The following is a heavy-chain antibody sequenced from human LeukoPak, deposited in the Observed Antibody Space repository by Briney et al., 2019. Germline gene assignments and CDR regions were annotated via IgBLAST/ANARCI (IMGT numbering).Heavy chain of an antibody. V-gene: IGHV4-61*02. CDR3: ARHFYNDYSNYLDWFDP. CDR2: IYTSGST. D-gene: IGHD4-11*01. CDR1: GGSISSGSYY. Sequence: KPSQTLSLTCTVSGGSISSGSYYWSWIRQPAGKGLEWIGRIYTSGSTNYNPSLKSRVTISVDTSKNQFSLKLSSVTAADTAVYYCARHFYNDYSNYLDWFDPWGQGTLVTVSS. J-gene: IGHJ5*02.